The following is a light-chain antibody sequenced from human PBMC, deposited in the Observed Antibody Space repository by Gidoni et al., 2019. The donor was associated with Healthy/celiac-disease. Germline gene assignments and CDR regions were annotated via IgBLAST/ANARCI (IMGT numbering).Light chain of an antibody. J-gene: IGKJ3*01. CDR3: QQSYSTLT. CDR2: AAS. CDR1: QSISSY. V-gene: IGKV1-39*01. Sequence: IQMTQSPSSLSAPVGVRVTSTCRASQSISSYLNWYQQKPGKAPMLLIYAASSLQSGVPARFSGSGSGTDFTLTISSLQHEYFANYYCQQSYSTLTFXPXTKVDSK.